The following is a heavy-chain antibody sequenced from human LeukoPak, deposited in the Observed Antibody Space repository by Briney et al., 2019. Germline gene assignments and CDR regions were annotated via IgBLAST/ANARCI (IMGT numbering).Heavy chain of an antibody. CDR3: GVLPAASMLRDF. V-gene: IGHV3-33*01. Sequence: GGSLRLSCAASGFTFSTYGMHWVRQAPGKGLDWVAVLWDDGINTIYADSVKGRFTISRDTSQNTLYLQMDSLRVEDTAVYFCGVLPAASMLRDFWGQGTLVTVSS. CDR1: GFTFSTYG. D-gene: IGHD2-2*01. CDR2: LWDDGINT. J-gene: IGHJ4*02.